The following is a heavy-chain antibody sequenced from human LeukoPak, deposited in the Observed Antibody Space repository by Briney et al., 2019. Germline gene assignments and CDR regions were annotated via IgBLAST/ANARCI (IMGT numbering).Heavy chain of an antibody. CDR1: GYTFTSYD. Sequence: ASVKVSCKASGYTFTSYDINWVRQATGQGLEWMGGINAGNGNTKYSQKFQGRVTITRDTSASTAYMELSSLRSEDTAVYCCARGDFFDYWGQGTLVTVSS. CDR2: INAGNGNT. J-gene: IGHJ4*02. CDR3: ARGDFFDY. V-gene: IGHV1-3*01.